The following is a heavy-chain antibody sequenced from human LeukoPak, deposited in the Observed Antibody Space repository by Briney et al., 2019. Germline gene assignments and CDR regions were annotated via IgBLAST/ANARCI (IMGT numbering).Heavy chain of an antibody. J-gene: IGHJ6*03. CDR3: ARGGVNTMVRGVIRYYYMDV. CDR2: ISSGSSYI. V-gene: IGHV3-21*04. Sequence: GGSLRLSCAAPGLTFSRYSMNWVRQAPGKGLEWVSSISSGSSYIYYADSVKGRFTISRDNSKNTLYLQMNSLRAEDTAVYYCARGGVNTMVRGVIRYYYMDVWGKGTTVTISS. D-gene: IGHD3-10*01. CDR1: GLTFSRYS.